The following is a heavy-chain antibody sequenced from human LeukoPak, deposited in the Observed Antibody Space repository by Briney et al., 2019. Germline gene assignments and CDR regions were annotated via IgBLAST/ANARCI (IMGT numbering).Heavy chain of an antibody. Sequence: GGSLRLSCAASGFTFSSYSMNWVRQAPGKGLEWVSYISSSSSTIYYADSVKGRFTISRDNAKNSLYLQTNSLRAEDTAVYYCARDPYYDFWSGYSPYGMDVWGQGTTVTVSS. CDR2: ISSSSSTI. D-gene: IGHD3-3*01. CDR3: ARDPYYDFWSGYSPYGMDV. CDR1: GFTFSSYS. V-gene: IGHV3-48*01. J-gene: IGHJ6*02.